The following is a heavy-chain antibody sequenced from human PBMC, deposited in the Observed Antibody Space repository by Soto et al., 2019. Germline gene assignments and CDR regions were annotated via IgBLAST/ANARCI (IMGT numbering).Heavy chain of an antibody. J-gene: IGHJ6*02. CDR1: GFTFSNAW. CDR2: IKSKTDGGTT. CDR3: TTSLEYCSSTSCYAAVGYYYYYYGMEV. Sequence: GGSLRLSCAASGFTFSNAWMNWVRQAPGKGLEWVGRIKSKTDGGTTDYAAPVKGRFTISRDDSKNTLYLQMNSLKTEDTAVYYCTTSLEYCSSTSCYAAVGYYYYYYGMEVWGQGTTVTVSS. D-gene: IGHD2-2*01. V-gene: IGHV3-15*07.